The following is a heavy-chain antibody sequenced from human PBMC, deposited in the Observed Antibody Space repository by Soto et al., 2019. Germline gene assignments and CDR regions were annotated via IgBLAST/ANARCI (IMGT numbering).Heavy chain of an antibody. CDR3: AKDRTYGLSDY. CDR2: IIPIFGTA. J-gene: IGHJ4*02. CDR1: GVTFSSYA. V-gene: IGHV1-69*13. D-gene: IGHD3-16*01. Sequence: SVKVSCKASGVTFSSYAISWVRQAPGQGLEWMGGIIPIFGTANYAQKFQGRVTITADESTSTAYMELSSLRSEDTAVYYCAKDRTYGLSDYWGQGTLVTVSS.